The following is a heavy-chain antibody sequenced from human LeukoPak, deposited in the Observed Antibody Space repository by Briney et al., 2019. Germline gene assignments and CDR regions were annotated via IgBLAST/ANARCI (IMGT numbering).Heavy chain of an antibody. Sequence: SVKVSCKASGGTFSSYAISWVRQAPGQGLEWMGGIIPIFGTANYAQKFQGRVTITADESTSTAYMELSSLRSEDTAVYYCARDLGQLLSGEFGYWGQGTLVTGSS. V-gene: IGHV1-69*13. CDR2: IIPIFGTA. D-gene: IGHD2-2*01. CDR3: ARDLGQLLSGEFGY. J-gene: IGHJ4*02. CDR1: GGTFSSYA.